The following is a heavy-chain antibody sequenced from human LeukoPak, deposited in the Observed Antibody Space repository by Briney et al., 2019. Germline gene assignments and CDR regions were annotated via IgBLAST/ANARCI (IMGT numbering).Heavy chain of an antibody. CDR3: ARDRGVWFDP. J-gene: IGHJ5*02. Sequence: PGGSLRLSCAASEFTFSSYSMNWVRQAPGKGLEWVANIQQDGTEKYYVDSVKGRFTISRDNAKNSLYLQMNSLRAEDTAVYYCARDRGVWFDPWGQGTLVTVSS. V-gene: IGHV3-7*03. D-gene: IGHD3-10*01. CDR2: IQQDGTEK. CDR1: EFTFSSYS.